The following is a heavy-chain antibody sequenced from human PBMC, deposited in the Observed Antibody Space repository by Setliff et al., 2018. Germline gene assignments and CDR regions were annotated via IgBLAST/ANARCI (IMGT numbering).Heavy chain of an antibody. CDR3: ARHLLVQGTYHFDY. Sequence: PSETLSLTCTVSGGSVNDYYWSWIRRPPGKGLEWIGSMYYSGSTYYNPSLKGRVTLSVDTTKNQFSLKLTSMTAADTAVYFCARHLLVQGTYHFDYWGQGSPVTVSS. D-gene: IGHD3-10*01. V-gene: IGHV4-59*04. CDR2: MYYSGST. CDR1: GGSVNDYY. J-gene: IGHJ4*02.